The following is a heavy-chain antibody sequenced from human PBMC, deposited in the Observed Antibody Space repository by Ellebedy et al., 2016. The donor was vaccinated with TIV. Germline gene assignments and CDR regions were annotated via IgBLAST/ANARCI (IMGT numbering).Heavy chain of an antibody. D-gene: IGHD3-3*01. Sequence: MPSETLSLTCTVSGGSISSSSYYWGWIRQPPGKGLEWIGSIYYSGSTYYNPSLKSRVTISVDTSKNQFSLKLSSVTAADTAVYYCAREAHYDFWSGGFFWGQGTLVTVSS. CDR1: GGSISSSSYY. CDR2: IYYSGST. J-gene: IGHJ4*02. CDR3: AREAHYDFWSGGFF. V-gene: IGHV4-39*07.